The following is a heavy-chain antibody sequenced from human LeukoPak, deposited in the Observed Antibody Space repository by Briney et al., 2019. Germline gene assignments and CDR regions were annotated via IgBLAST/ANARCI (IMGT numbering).Heavy chain of an antibody. V-gene: IGHV3-30*04. CDR1: GFTFSSYA. D-gene: IGHD3-10*01. CDR2: ISYDGNLK. J-gene: IGHJ6*04. CDR3: ARELLWFGELEGDYVMDV. Sequence: PGRSLRLSCAASGFTFSSYAMHWVRPAPGKGLEWVAVISYDGNLKYYADSVRGRFTISRDNSKNKLYVQMNSLRADDSAVYYGARELLWFGELEGDYVMDVGGKRTAVIVSS.